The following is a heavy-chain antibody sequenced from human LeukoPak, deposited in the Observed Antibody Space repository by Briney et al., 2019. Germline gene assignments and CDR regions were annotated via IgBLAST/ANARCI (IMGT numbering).Heavy chain of an antibody. J-gene: IGHJ4*02. V-gene: IGHV1-69*04. Sequence: ASVKVSCKASGGTFISYAISWVRQAPGQGLEWMGRIIPILGIANYAQKFQGRVTITADKSTSTAYMELSSLRSEDTAVYYCARAAQGIAAAGRGLDYWGQGTLVTVSS. CDR3: ARAAQGIAAAGRGLDY. CDR1: GGTFISYA. CDR2: IIPILGIA. D-gene: IGHD6-13*01.